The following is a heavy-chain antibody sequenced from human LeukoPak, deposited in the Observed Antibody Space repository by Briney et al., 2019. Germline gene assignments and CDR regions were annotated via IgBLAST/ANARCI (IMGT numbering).Heavy chain of an antibody. CDR1: GFTFSDYY. V-gene: IGHV3-11*01. CDR3: ARGRVLRDSSGYHPGTLHLDN. CDR2: ISSSGSTI. J-gene: IGHJ4*02. D-gene: IGHD3-22*01. Sequence: PGGSLRLSCAASGFTFSDYYMSWIRQAPGKGLEWVSYISSSGSTIYYADSVKGRFTISRDNAKNSLYLQMNSLRAEDTAVYYCARGRVLRDSSGYHPGTLHLDNWGQGTLVTVSS.